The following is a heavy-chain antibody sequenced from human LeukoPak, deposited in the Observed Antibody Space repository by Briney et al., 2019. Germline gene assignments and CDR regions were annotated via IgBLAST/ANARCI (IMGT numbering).Heavy chain of an antibody. D-gene: IGHD3-22*01. J-gene: IGHJ4*02. CDR2: ISGSGGST. CDR1: GFTFSSYA. V-gene: IGHV3-23*01. Sequence: PGGSLRLSCAASGFTFSSYAMSWVRQAPGQGLEWVSAISGSGGSTYYADSVKGRFTISRDNSKNTLYLQMNSLRAEDTAVYYCAKVLPLDYYDSSGYYADWGQGTLVTVSS. CDR3: AKVLPLDYYDSSGYYAD.